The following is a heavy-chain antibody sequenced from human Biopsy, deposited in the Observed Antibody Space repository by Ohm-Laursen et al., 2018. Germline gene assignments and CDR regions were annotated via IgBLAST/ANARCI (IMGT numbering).Heavy chain of an antibody. CDR2: ISSGGRA. CDR1: GGSISDDY. CDR3: ARERQFRFLEGAFDY. D-gene: IGHD3-3*01. Sequence: SETLSLTCTVSGGSISDDYWNWIRQPPGKGLQVIGYISSGGRAKYNPSLKSRLTISLDTSKNQLSLRLSSMTAADSAIYYCARERQFRFLEGAFDYWGQGILVTVSS. V-gene: IGHV4-59*01. J-gene: IGHJ4*02.